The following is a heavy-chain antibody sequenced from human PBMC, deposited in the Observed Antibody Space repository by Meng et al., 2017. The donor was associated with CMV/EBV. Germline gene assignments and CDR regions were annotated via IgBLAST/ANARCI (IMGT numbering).Heavy chain of an antibody. CDR2: IRSKANSYAT. Sequence: GESLKISCAASGFTFSGSAMHWVRQASGKGLEWVGRIRSKANSYATAYAASVKGRLTISRDDSKNTAYLQMNSLKTEDTAVYYGTRHQFAYCGGDCSGDDAFDIWGQGTMVTVSS. J-gene: IGHJ3*02. V-gene: IGHV3-73*01. D-gene: IGHD2-21*01. CDR1: GFTFSGSA. CDR3: TRHQFAYCGGDCSGDDAFDI.